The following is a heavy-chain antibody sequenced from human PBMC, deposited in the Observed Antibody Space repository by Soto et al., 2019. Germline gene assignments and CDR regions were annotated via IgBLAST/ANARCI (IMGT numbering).Heavy chain of an antibody. V-gene: IGHV3-66*01. CDR3: ARDGPDDYVWGSYRYTLSRYFDY. CDR2: IYSGGST. J-gene: IGHJ4*02. D-gene: IGHD3-16*02. CDR1: GFTVSSNY. Sequence: PGGSLRLSCAASGFTVSSNYMSWVRQAPGKGLEWVSVIYSGGSTYYADSVKGRFTISRDNSKNTLYLQMNSLRAEDTAVYYCARDGPDDYVWGSYRYTLSRYFDYWGQGTLVTVSS.